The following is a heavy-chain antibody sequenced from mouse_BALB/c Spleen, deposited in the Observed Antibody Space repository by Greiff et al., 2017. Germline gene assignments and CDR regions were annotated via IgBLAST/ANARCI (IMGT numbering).Heavy chain of an antibody. CDR2: ISSGGST. J-gene: IGHJ1*01. V-gene: IGHV5-6-5*01. D-gene: IGHD1-2*01. CDR3: ARITTADYWYFDV. CDR1: GFTFSSYA. Sequence: EVQLVESGGGLVKPGGSLKLSCAASGFTFSSYAMSWVRQTPEKRLEWVASISSGGSTYYPDSVKGRFTISRDNARNILYLQMSSLRSEDTAMYYCARITTADYWYFDVWGAGTTVTVSS.